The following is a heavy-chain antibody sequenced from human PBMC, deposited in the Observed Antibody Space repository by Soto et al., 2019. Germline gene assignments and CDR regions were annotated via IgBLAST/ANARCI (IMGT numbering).Heavy chain of an antibody. CDR3: AKDPEGGNYYFDH. V-gene: IGHV3-30*13. Sequence: QVQLVESGGGVVQPGRSLRLSCAASGFTFSAYGMHWVRQAPGRGLEWVAIISHDGSYKGYADSVKGRFTIARDNSKGGLNLLLTSLKPYASDLYVCAKDPEGGNYYFDHWGQGTQVTVSS. D-gene: IGHD2-21*02. CDR2: ISHDGSYK. CDR1: GFTFSAYG. J-gene: IGHJ4*02.